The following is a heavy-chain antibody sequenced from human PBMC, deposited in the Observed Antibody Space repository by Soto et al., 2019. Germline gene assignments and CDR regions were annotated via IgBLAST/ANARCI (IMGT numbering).Heavy chain of an antibody. V-gene: IGHV3-23*01. CDR3: ARSYQWLVLGQYCFEY. CDR1: GFTFSDYA. CDR2: ISGSDGHT. Sequence: GGSLRLSCAASGFTFSDYAMTWVRQAPGKGLEWVSTISGSDGHTYYADSLKGRFTISSDNSENTLYLQMNSLRAEDTAVYYCARSYQWLVLGQYCFEYWGQGTLVTVSS. D-gene: IGHD6-19*01. J-gene: IGHJ4*02.